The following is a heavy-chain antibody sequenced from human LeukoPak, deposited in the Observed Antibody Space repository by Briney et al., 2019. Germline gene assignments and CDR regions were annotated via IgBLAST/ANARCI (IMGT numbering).Heavy chain of an antibody. D-gene: IGHD3-10*01. CDR3: ARDSSVLLRFGEYEPYYYGMDV. J-gene: IGHJ6*02. Sequence: SKTLSLTCTVSGGSISSYYWSWIRQPAGKGLEWIGRIYTSGSTNYNPSLKSRVTMSVDTSKNQFSLKLSSVTAADTAVYYCARDSSVLLRFGEYEPYYYGMDVWGQGTTVTVSS. CDR1: GGSISSYY. V-gene: IGHV4-4*07. CDR2: IYTSGST.